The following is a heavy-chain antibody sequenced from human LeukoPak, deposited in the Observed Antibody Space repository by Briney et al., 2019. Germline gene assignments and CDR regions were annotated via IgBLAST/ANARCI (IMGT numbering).Heavy chain of an antibody. Sequence: PSQTLSLTCAVSGGSISSGGYSWSLIRQPPGKGLEWIGYIYHSGSTYYNPSLKSRVTISVDRSKNQFSLKLSSVTAADTAVYYCAREVGSSGYYDYWGQGTLVTVSS. J-gene: IGHJ4*02. CDR3: AREVGSSGYYDY. CDR1: GGSISSGGYS. D-gene: IGHD3-22*01. V-gene: IGHV4-30-2*01. CDR2: IYHSGST.